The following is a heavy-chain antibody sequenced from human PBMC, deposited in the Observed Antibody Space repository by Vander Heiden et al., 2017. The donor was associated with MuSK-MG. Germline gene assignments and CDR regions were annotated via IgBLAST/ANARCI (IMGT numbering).Heavy chain of an antibody. CDR2: IRSEGNSYAT. Sequence: EVQLVESGGGLVQPGGSLKLSCAASGFTFRGSAMHWVRQASGKGLEWVGRIRSEGNSYATAYAASVKGRFTISRDDSKNTAYLQMNSLKTEDTAVYYCTRHVGGTTSGAFDIWGQGTMVTVSS. CDR3: TRHVGGTTSGAFDI. CDR1: GFTFRGSA. D-gene: IGHD1-1*01. J-gene: IGHJ3*02. V-gene: IGHV3-73*02.